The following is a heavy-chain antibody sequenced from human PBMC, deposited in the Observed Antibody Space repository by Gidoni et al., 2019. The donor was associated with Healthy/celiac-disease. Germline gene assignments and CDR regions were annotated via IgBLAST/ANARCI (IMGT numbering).Heavy chain of an antibody. CDR3: AKAQMVRGTNWFDP. CDR1: GFTFDAYA. Sequence: EVQLVESGGGLLQPGRSLSLSCAASGFTFDAYAMHWVRQAPGKGLEWVSGISWKSGSIGYADSVKGRFTISRDNDKNSLYLQMNSLRAEDTALYYCAKAQMVRGTNWFDPWGQGTLVTVSS. CDR2: ISWKSGSI. V-gene: IGHV3-9*01. D-gene: IGHD3-10*01. J-gene: IGHJ5*02.